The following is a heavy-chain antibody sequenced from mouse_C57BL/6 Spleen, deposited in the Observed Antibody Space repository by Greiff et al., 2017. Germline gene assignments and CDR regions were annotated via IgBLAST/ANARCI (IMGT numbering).Heavy chain of an antibody. CDR2: IDPSDSYT. J-gene: IGHJ2*01. CDR3: ARWDYGSLYYFDY. CDR1: GYTFTSYW. D-gene: IGHD1-1*01. V-gene: IGHV1-69*01. Sequence: QVQLQQSGAELVMPGASVKLSCKASGYTFTSYWLPWVKPRPGPGLEWIGEIDPSDSYTNYNQKFKGKSTLTVDKSSSTAYMQLSSLTSEDSAVYYCARWDYGSLYYFDYGGQGTTLTVSS.